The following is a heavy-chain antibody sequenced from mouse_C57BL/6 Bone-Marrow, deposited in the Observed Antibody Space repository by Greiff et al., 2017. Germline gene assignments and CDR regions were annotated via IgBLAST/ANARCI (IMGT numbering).Heavy chain of an antibody. CDR2: ISSGGSYT. CDR1: GFTFSSYG. Sequence: EVQLVESGGDLVKPGGSLKLSCAASGFTFSSYGMSWVRQTPDKRLEWVATISSGGSYTYYPDSVKGRFTISRDNAKNTLYLQMSSLKSEDTAMYYCARGDYYYGSSPFAYWGQGTLVTVSA. V-gene: IGHV5-6*01. J-gene: IGHJ3*01. CDR3: ARGDYYYGSSPFAY. D-gene: IGHD1-1*01.